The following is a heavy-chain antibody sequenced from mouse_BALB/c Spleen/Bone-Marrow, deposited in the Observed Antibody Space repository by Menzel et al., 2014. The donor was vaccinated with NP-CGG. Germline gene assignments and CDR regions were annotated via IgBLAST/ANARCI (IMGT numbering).Heavy chain of an antibody. CDR3: ARRGSNHWYFDV. V-gene: IGHV5-17*02. J-gene: IGHJ1*01. CDR2: ISSGSSTI. Sequence: EVQLVESGGGLVQPGGSRKLSCAASGFTFSSFGMHWARQAPEKGLEWVAYISSGSSTIYYADTVKGRFTISRDNPKNTLFLQMTSLRSEDTAMYYCARRGSNHWYFDVWGAGTTVTVSS. CDR1: GFTFSSFG. D-gene: IGHD1-1*01.